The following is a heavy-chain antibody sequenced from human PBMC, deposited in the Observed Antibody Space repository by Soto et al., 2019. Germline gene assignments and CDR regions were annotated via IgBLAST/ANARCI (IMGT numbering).Heavy chain of an antibody. CDR3: ARHSGWYVGFDY. V-gene: IGHV3-53*01. CDR2: IYSGGST. J-gene: IGHJ4*02. CDR1: GFTVSSNY. Sequence: GGSLRLSCAASGFTVSSNYMSWVRQAPGKGLEWVSVIYSGGSTYYADSVKGRFTISRDNSKNTLYLQMNSLRAEDTAVYYCARHSGWYVGFDYWGQGTMVTVYS. D-gene: IGHD6-19*01.